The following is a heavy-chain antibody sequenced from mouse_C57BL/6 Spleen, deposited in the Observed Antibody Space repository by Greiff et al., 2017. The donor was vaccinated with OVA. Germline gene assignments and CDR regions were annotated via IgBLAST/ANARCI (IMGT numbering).Heavy chain of an antibody. CDR3: ARVYYGNYVDAMDY. D-gene: IGHD2-1*01. J-gene: IGHJ4*01. Sequence: QVQLQQPGAELVRPGTSVKLSCKASGYTFTSYWMHWVKQRPGQGLEWIGVIDPSDSYTNYNQKFKGKATLTVDTSSSTAYMQLSSLTSEDSAVYYCARVYYGNYVDAMDYWGQGTSVTVSS. CDR1: GYTFTSYW. V-gene: IGHV1-59*01. CDR2: IDPSDSYT.